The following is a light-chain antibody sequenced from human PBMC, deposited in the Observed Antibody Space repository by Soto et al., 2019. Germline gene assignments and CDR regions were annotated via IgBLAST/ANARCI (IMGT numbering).Light chain of an antibody. CDR3: QQYGVSPRT. CDR2: GAS. J-gene: IGKJ1*01. Sequence: ENVLTQSPDTLSLSPGERATLSCRASQSVSSSYLAWYQQRPGQAPRLLIYGASSRATGIPDRFSGSGSGTDLSITISRLEPEDFEVYDCQQYGVSPRTFGQGTKVDIK. V-gene: IGKV3-20*01. CDR1: QSVSSSY.